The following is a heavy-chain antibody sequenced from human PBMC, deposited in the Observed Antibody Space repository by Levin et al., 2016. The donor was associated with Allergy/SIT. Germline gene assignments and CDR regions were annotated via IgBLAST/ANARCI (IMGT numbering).Heavy chain of an antibody. Sequence: ASVKVSCKASGYTFTSYYMHWVRQAPGQGLEWMGIINPSGGSTSYAQKFQGRVTMTRDNAKNSLYLQMNSLRAEDTAVYYCARAPHFYGMDVWGQGTTVTVSS. V-gene: IGHV1-46*01. J-gene: IGHJ6*02. CDR1: GYTFTSYY. CDR3: ARAPHFYGMDV. CDR2: INPSGGST. D-gene: IGHD3-3*02.